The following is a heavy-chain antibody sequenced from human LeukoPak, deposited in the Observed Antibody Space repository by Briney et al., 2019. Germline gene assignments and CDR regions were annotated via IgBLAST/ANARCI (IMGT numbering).Heavy chain of an antibody. Sequence: PSETLSLTCTVSGGSISSYYWSWIRQPPGKVLEWIGYIYYSGSTNYNPSLKSRVTISVDTSKNQFSLKLSSVTAADTAVYYCARDPGGYYDSSGYYSHVGYFDYWSQGTLVTVSS. D-gene: IGHD3-22*01. CDR2: IYYSGST. CDR3: ARDPGGYYDSSGYYSHVGYFDY. V-gene: IGHV4-59*01. CDR1: GGSISSYY. J-gene: IGHJ4*02.